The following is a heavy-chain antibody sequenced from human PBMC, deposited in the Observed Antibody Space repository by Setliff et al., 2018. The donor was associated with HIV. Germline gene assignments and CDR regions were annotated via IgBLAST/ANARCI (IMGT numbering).Heavy chain of an antibody. CDR1: GFTFSSFD. CDR3: ARGGSYYYDTSGFLDY. J-gene: IGHJ4*02. V-gene: IGHV3-48*03. D-gene: IGHD3-22*01. Sequence: GESLQISCAASGFTFSSFDMNWVRQAPGKGLDWVSYMSGSGTTIYYADSVKGRFTISRDNAKNSLYLQMDSLRAEDTAVYYCARGGSYYYDTSGFLDYWGPGTLVTVS. CDR2: MSGSGTTI.